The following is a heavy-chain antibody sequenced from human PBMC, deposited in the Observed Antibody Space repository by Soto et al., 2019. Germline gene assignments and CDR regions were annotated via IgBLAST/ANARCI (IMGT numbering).Heavy chain of an antibody. CDR3: ARDRSNSPDYFDY. Sequence: QVQLQESGPGLVKPSQTLSLTCTVSGGSISSDDYYWSWIRQPPGKGLEWIGYIYYSGRTDYNPSLKSRVIISIDTSKNQFSLNLNSVSAXXXXVYYCARDRSNSPDYFDYWGQGTLVTVSS. D-gene: IGHD6-6*01. CDR2: IYYSGRT. J-gene: IGHJ4*02. CDR1: GGSISSDDYY. V-gene: IGHV4-30-4*01.